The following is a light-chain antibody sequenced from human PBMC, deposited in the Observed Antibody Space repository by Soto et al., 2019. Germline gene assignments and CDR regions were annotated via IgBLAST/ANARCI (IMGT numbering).Light chain of an antibody. Sequence: EIVMTQSPATLSVSPGERATLSCRASQSISSNLAWYQQKPGQAPRLLIYDTSTRATGIPARFSCSGSGTEVTLTISSLQSEDFAVYYCHQYNNWPTFGQGTKVEIK. CDR2: DTS. CDR1: QSISSN. V-gene: IGKV3-15*01. J-gene: IGKJ1*01. CDR3: HQYNNWPT.